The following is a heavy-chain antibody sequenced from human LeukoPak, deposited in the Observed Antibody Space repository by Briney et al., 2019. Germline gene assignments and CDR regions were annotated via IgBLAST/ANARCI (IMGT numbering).Heavy chain of an antibody. CDR2: ISAYNGNT. Sequence: ASVKVSCKASGYTFTSYGISWVRQAPGQGLEWMGWISAYNGNTNYAQKLQGRVPMTTDTSTSTAYMELRSLRSDDTAVYYCARPTKYYYYDSSGHDAFDIWGQGTMVTVSS. J-gene: IGHJ3*02. CDR3: ARPTKYYYYDSSGHDAFDI. V-gene: IGHV1-18*01. CDR1: GYTFTSYG. D-gene: IGHD3-22*01.